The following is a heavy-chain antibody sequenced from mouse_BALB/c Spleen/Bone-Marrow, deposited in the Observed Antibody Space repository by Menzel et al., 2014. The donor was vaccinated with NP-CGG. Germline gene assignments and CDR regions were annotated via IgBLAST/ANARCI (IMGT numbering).Heavy chain of an antibody. D-gene: IGHD1-1*01. CDR3: ARGTTVVSYYAMDY. V-gene: IGHV14-3*02. Sequence: EVQLQQSGAELVKPGASVKLSCTASGFNIKDTYMHWVKQRPEQGLEWIGRIDPANGYTKFDPKFQGKATITADTSSNTAYLQLSSLTSEDTVVYYCARGTTVVSYYAMDYWGRGTSVTVSS. J-gene: IGHJ4*01. CDR1: GFNIKDTY. CDR2: IDPANGYT.